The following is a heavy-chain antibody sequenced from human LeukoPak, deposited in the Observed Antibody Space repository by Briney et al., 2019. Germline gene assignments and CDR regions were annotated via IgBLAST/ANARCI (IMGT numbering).Heavy chain of an antibody. D-gene: IGHD3-3*01. CDR3: ARRGSTYYDFWSGQSPLLYFDY. J-gene: IGHJ4*02. CDR2: ISSSSTI. Sequence: GGSLRLSCAASGFTFSSYSMNWVRQAPGKGLEWVSHISSSSTIYYADSVKGRFTISRDNAKNSLYLQMNSLRAEDTAVYYCARRGSTYYDFWSGQSPLLYFDYWGQGSQVTVSS. CDR1: GFTFSSYS. V-gene: IGHV3-48*01.